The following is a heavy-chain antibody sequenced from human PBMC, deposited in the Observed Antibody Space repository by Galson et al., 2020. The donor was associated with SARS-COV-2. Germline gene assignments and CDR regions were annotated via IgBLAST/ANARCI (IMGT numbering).Heavy chain of an antibody. CDR1: GFTFRSYA. D-gene: IGHD2-15*01. CDR2: IQSDGSNK. V-gene: IGHV3-30*04. Sequence: GESLKLSCAASGFTFRSYAMHWVRQAPGKGLEWVAVIQSDGSNKYYADSVKGRLTISRDNSKNTLYLQMNSLSAEDTAVYYCAREPPWGECSGGSCYLYFWGQGTLVAVSS. CDR3: AREPPWGECSGGSCYLYF. J-gene: IGHJ4*02.